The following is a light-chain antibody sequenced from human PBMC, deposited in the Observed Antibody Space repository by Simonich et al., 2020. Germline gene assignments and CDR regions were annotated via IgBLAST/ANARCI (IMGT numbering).Light chain of an antibody. CDR1: ALPKKY. Sequence: SYELTQPPSVSGSPGQTARITCSGNALPKKYAYWNQQKSGQAPVLVIYEDSKRPSGIPEGFSGSSSGTMATLTISGAQVEDEADYYCYSTDSSGNHRVFGGGTKLTVL. V-gene: IGLV3-10*01. CDR2: EDS. CDR3: YSTDSSGNHRV. J-gene: IGLJ2*01.